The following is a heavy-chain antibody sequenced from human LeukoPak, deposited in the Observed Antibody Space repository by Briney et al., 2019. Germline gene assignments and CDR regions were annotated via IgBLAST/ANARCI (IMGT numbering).Heavy chain of an antibody. CDR1: GYSFTSYW. D-gene: IGHD6-13*01. J-gene: IGHJ4*02. Sequence: GESLKISCKGSGYSFTSYWITWVRQMPGKGLEWMGRIDPSDSYTNYSPSFQGHVTISVDRSISTAYLQWSSLKASDTAMYYCARRDRYSWYSFDYWGQGTLVTVSS. CDR3: ARRDRYSWYSFDY. V-gene: IGHV5-10-1*01. CDR2: IDPSDSYT.